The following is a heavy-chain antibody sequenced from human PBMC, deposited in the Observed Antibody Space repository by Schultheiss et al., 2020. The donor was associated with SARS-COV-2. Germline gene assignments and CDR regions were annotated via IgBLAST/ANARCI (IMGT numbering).Heavy chain of an antibody. CDR1: GDSVSSGDFY. CDR3: ARAPVVVTHIFDY. Sequence: SETLSLTCSVSGDSVSSGDFYCSWIRQPPGKGLEWVGYTHYSGDTYSGDTYYNPSLKSRVTISVDTSKNQFSLKLSSVTAADTAVYYCARAPVVVTHIFDYWGQGTLVTVSS. J-gene: IGHJ4*02. V-gene: IGHV4-30-4*01. D-gene: IGHD2-21*02. CDR2: THYSGDTYSGDT.